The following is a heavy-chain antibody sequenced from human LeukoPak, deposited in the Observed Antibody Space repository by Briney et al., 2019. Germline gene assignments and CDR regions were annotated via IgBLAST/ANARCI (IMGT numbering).Heavy chain of an antibody. J-gene: IGHJ4*02. CDR2: LIPMFRTP. CDR3: ARDSTGTTWQLDY. Sequence: ASVKVSCKAAGGAFNSYAFSWVRQAPGQGLEWMGGLIPMFRTPNYAQKFLGRVTITTDESTSTAYMELTSLGADDTAVYYCARDSTGTTWQLDYWGQGTLVTVSS. D-gene: IGHD1-1*01. CDR1: GGAFNSYA. V-gene: IGHV1-69*05.